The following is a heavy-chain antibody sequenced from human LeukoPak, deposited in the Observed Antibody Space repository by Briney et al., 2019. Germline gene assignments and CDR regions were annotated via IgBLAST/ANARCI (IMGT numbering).Heavy chain of an antibody. CDR1: GFTFGDYA. J-gene: IGHJ5*02. CDR2: IRSKAYGGTT. Sequence: PGGSLRLSCTASGFTFGDYAMSWVRQAPGKVLEWVGFIRSKAYGGTTEYAASVKGRFTISRDDSKSIAYLQMNSLKTEDTAVYYCTSTIVGATTWWFDPWGQGTLVTVSS. D-gene: IGHD1-26*01. V-gene: IGHV3-49*04. CDR3: TSTIVGATTWWFDP.